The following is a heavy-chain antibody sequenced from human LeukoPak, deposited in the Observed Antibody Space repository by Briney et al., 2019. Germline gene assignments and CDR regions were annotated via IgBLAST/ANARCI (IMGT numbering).Heavy chain of an antibody. V-gene: IGHV4-34*01. CDR2: INHSGST. D-gene: IGHD2-2*01. CDR1: GGSFSGYY. Sequence: SETLSLTCAVYGGSFSGYYWSWIRQPPGKGLEWIGEINHSGSTNYNPSLESRVTISVDTSKNQFSLELSSVTAADTAVYYCARAKYLYCSSTSCYGGYYYYGMDVWGQGTTVTVSS. J-gene: IGHJ6*02. CDR3: ARAKYLYCSSTSCYGGYYYYGMDV.